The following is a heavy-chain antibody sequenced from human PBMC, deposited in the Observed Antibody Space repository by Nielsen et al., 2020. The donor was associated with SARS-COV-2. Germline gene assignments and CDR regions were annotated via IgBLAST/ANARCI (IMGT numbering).Heavy chain of an antibody. V-gene: IGHV3-48*01. CDR1: GFTFSSYS. J-gene: IGHJ6*02. CDR2: ISSSSSTI. CDR3: ATRRSPFYYYYGMDV. Sequence: GESLKISCAASGFTFSSYSMNWVRQAPGKGLEWVSYISSSSSTIYYADSVKGRFTISRDNSKNTLYLQMNSLRVEDTAVYYCATRRSPFYYYYGMDVWGQGTTATVSS.